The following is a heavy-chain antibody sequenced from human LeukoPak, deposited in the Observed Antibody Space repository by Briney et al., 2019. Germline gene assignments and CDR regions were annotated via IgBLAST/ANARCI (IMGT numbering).Heavy chain of an antibody. Sequence: GGSLRLSCAASGFTFSSYWMHWVRQAPGKGLVWVSAISGSGGSTYYADSVKGRFTISRDNSKNTLYLQMNSLRAEDTAVYYCAKDVDIVATRAFDIWGQGTMVTVSS. CDR3: AKDVDIVATRAFDI. V-gene: IGHV3-23*01. CDR1: GFTFSSYW. D-gene: IGHD5-12*01. J-gene: IGHJ3*02. CDR2: ISGSGGST.